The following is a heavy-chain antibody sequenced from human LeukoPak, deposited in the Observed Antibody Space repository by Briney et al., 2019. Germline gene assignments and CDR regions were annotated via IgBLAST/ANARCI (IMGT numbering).Heavy chain of an antibody. Sequence: ASVKVSCKASGYTLTGYYMHWVRQAPGQGLEWMGWINPNSGGTNYAQKFQGRVTMTRDTSISTAYMELSRLRSDDTAVYCCARDPDITIFGVVKGGFDYWGQGTLVTVSS. CDR3: ARDPDITIFGVVKGGFDY. J-gene: IGHJ4*02. CDR2: INPNSGGT. D-gene: IGHD3-3*01. CDR1: GYTLTGYY. V-gene: IGHV1-2*02.